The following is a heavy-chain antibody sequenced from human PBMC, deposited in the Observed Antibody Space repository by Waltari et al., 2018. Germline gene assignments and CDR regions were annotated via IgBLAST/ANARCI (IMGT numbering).Heavy chain of an antibody. Sequence: QVQLVQSGSELKKPAASVKVSCKASGFTFTDHAMNWARQAPGQGLQFLGWINTNTQNPCYERGFAGRFVFSLDTSISTVYMEITSLKTEDTAVYYCARELLGGGAFDSWGQGTLVSVSS. CDR1: GFTFTDHA. CDR2: INTNTQNP. D-gene: IGHD3-16*01. CDR3: ARELLGGGAFDS. J-gene: IGHJ4*02. V-gene: IGHV7-4-1*02.